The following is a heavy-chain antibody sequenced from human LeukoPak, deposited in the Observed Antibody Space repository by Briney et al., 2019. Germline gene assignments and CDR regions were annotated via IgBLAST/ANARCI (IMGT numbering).Heavy chain of an antibody. CDR1: GYSFTSYW. Sequence: GESLKISCKGSGYSFTSYWIGWVRQMPGKGLEWMGIIYPGDSDTRYSPSFQGQVTISADKSISTAYLQWSSPKASDTAMYYCARYFPGISHETRRILDYWGQGTLVTVSS. CDR3: ARYFPGISHETRRILDY. D-gene: IGHD3-3*02. J-gene: IGHJ4*02. CDR2: IYPGDSDT. V-gene: IGHV5-51*01.